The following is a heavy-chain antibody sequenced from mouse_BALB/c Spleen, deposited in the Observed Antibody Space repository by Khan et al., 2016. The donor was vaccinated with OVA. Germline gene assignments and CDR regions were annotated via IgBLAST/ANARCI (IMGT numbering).Heavy chain of an antibody. V-gene: IGHV9-3-1*01. J-gene: IGHJ1*01. CDR3: ARANSYWYYDV. Sequence: QIQLVQSGPELKKPGETVKISCRSSGYTFTNYGMNWVKQTPGKGLKWMGWINPYTGEPTYADDFKGRSAFSLETSARTAYLQLKHLKNDDTATSFCARANSYWYYDVWGAGTTGTVSS. CDR1: GYTFTNYG. CDR2: INPYTGEP. D-gene: IGHD4-1*02.